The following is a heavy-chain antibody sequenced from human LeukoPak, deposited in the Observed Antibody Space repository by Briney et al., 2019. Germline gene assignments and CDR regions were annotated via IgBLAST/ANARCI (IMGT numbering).Heavy chain of an antibody. CDR3: AKVMTRTMVRGVPPSDY. D-gene: IGHD3-10*01. J-gene: IGHJ4*02. CDR1: GFTFRTYG. Sequence: GGSLRLSCAASGFTFRTYGMHWVRQAPGKGLEWVALIKNDGSDVYYGDSVRGRFTISRDNSKNTLYLQMNSLRAEDTAVYYCAKVMTRTMVRGVPPSDYWGQGTLVTVSS. V-gene: IGHV3-30*02. CDR2: IKNDGSDV.